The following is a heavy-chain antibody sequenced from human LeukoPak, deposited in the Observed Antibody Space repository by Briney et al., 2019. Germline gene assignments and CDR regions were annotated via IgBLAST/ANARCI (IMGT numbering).Heavy chain of an antibody. J-gene: IGHJ4*02. Sequence: GASVKVSCKASGYTFTGYYMHWVRQAPGQGLEWMGWINPNSGGTNYAQKFQGRVTMTRDTSISTAYMELSRLRSDDTAVYYCARDEHPALDYYDSSGYRSTPAGLIDYWGQGTLVTVSS. CDR1: GYTFTGYY. CDR2: INPNSGGT. CDR3: ARDEHPALDYYDSSGYRSTPAGLIDY. V-gene: IGHV1-2*02. D-gene: IGHD3-22*01.